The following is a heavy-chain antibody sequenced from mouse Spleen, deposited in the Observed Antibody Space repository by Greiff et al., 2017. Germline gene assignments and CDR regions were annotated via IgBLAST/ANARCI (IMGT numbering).Heavy chain of an antibody. CDR1: GFTFSSYA. CDR3: ASYDYFAY. J-gene: IGHJ3*01. CDR2: ISSGGSYT. V-gene: IGHV5-9-3*01. D-gene: IGHD2-4*01. Sequence: EVQGVESGGGLVKPGGSLKLSCAASGFTFSSYAMSWVRQTPEKRLEWVATISSGGSYTYYPDSVKGRFTISRDNAKNTLYLQMSSLRSEDTAMYYCASYDYFAYWGQGTLVTVSA.